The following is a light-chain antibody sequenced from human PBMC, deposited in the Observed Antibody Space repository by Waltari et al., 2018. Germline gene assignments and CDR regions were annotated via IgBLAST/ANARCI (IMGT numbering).Light chain of an antibody. CDR3: QQYYSIPYT. CDR1: QSVFHRSTYRNA. Sequence: DIVMTQSPDFLPVCLGERATISCRPSQSVFHRSTYRNAIPWFPQRPGQPPQLLIYWTSTRGSGVPDRFSCSGSGTDFTLTISSLQAEDVAVYYCQQYYSIPYTFGPGTKLEIK. V-gene: IGKV4-1*01. CDR2: WTS. J-gene: IGKJ2*01.